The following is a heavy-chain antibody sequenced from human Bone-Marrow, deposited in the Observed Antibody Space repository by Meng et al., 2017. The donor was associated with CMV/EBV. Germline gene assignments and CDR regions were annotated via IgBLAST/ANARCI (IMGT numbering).Heavy chain of an antibody. Sequence: SVKVSCKASGGTFSSYAISWVRQAPGQGLEWMGGIIPIFGTANYAQKFQGRVTITTDESTSTAYMELSSLRSEDTAVYYCARGSGYQLLSHEHNWCDPWGQGTLVTVSS. CDR2: IIPIFGTA. J-gene: IGHJ5*02. CDR3: ARGSGYQLLSHEHNWCDP. V-gene: IGHV1-69*05. CDR1: GGTFSSYA. D-gene: IGHD2-2*01.